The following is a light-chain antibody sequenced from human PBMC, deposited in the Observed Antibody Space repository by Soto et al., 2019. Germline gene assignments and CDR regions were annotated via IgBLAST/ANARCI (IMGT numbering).Light chain of an antibody. J-gene: IGKJ1*01. Sequence: ELVMTQSPATLSVFPGERATLSCRASQSVSSNLAWYQQKPGQTPRLLIYGASTRATGIPARFSGSGSWTEFTLTISSLQSEDFAVYYCQQYNNWPPWTFGQGSKVEIK. CDR3: QQYNNWPPWT. V-gene: IGKV3-15*01. CDR1: QSVSSN. CDR2: GAS.